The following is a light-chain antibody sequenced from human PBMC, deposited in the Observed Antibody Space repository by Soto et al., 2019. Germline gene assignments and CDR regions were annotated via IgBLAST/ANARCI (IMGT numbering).Light chain of an antibody. CDR1: NSDVGGYNY. J-gene: IGLJ1*01. CDR2: EVS. Sequence: QSALSQPASVSGSPGQSITISCTGTNSDVGGYNYVSWYQQHPGKAPKLMIYEVSNRPSGVSNRFSGSKSGNTASLTISGLQAEYEADYYCSSYTSSSTLVFGTGTKLTVL. V-gene: IGLV2-14*01. CDR3: SSYTSSSTLV.